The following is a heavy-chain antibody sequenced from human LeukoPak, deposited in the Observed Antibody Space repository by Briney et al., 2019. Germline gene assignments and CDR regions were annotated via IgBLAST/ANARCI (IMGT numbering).Heavy chain of an antibody. CDR2: INPSGGST. CDR3: ARGMAYYYDSSGSLARFDP. CDR1: GYTFTSYY. J-gene: IGHJ5*02. Sequence: ASVKVSCKASGYTFTSYYMHWVRQAPGQGLEWMGIINPSGGSTSYAQKFQGRVTMTRDTSTSTVYMELSSLRSEGTAVYYCARGMAYYYDSSGSLARFDPWGQGTLVTVSS. D-gene: IGHD3-22*01. V-gene: IGHV1-46*01.